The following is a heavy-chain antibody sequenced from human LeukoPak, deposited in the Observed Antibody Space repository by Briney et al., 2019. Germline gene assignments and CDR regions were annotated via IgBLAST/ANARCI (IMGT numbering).Heavy chain of an antibody. CDR1: GYSISSGYY. CDR2: IYQSGST. J-gene: IGHJ4*02. V-gene: IGHV4-38-2*02. Sequence: SETLSLTCTVSGYSISSGYYWGWIRQPPGKGLEWIGSIYQSGSTYYNPSLKSRVTMSVDTSKNQFSLKLSSVTAADTAVHYCASGIDSSAFDYWGQGTLVTVSS. D-gene: IGHD3-22*01. CDR3: ASGIDSSAFDY.